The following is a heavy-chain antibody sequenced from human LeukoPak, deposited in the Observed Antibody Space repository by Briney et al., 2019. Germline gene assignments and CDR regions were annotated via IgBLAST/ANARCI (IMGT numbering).Heavy chain of an antibody. J-gene: IGHJ6*02. CDR2: ISGSGGST. CDR1: GFTFSTYA. V-gene: IGHV3-23*01. D-gene: IGHD2-8*02. CDR3: AKGLLAGYYYYGMDV. Sequence: GSLRLSCAASGFTFSTYAVNWVRQAPGKGLEWVSAISGSGGSTYYADSVKGRFTISRDNSKNTLYLQMNSLRAEDTAVYYCAKGLLAGYYYYGMDVWGQGTTVTVSS.